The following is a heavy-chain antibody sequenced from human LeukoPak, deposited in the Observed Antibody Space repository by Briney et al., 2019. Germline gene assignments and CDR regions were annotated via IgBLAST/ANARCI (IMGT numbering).Heavy chain of an antibody. V-gene: IGHV1-69*04. J-gene: IGHJ5*02. CDR3: AREVVGATGGNWFDP. D-gene: IGHD1-26*01. Sequence: GASVKVSCKASGGTFSSYAISWVRQAPGQGLEWMGRIIAILGIANYAQKFQGRVTITADKSTSTAYMELSSLRSEDTAVYYCAREVVGATGGNWFDPWGQGTLVTVSS. CDR1: GGTFSSYA. CDR2: IIAILGIA.